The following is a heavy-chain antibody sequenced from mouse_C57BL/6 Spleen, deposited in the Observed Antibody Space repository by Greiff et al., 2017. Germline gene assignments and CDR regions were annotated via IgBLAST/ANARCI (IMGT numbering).Heavy chain of an antibody. V-gene: IGHV5-4*03. CDR3: ARSDGYYTFYFDY. CDR1: GFTFSSYA. J-gene: IGHJ2*01. CDR2: ISDGGSYT. Sequence: EVKLVESGGGLVKPGGSLKLSCAASGFTFSSYAMSWVRQTPEKRLEWVATISDGGSYTYYPDNVKGRFTISRDNAKNNLYLQMSHLKSEDTAMYYFARSDGYYTFYFDYWGQGTTLTVSS. D-gene: IGHD2-3*01.